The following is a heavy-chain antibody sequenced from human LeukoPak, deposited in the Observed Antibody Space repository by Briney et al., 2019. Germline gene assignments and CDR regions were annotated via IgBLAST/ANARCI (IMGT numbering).Heavy chain of an antibody. CDR3: AKATMIIGGFDY. CDR2: ISASGGTI. D-gene: IGHD3-22*01. CDR1: GFTFSDNA. J-gene: IGHJ4*02. V-gene: IGHV3-23*01. Sequence: GGSLRLSCAASGFTFSDNAMSWVRQAPGKGLEWVSAISASGGTIYYADSVKGRFIISRDNSKNTLYLQMHSLRVEDTAVYYCAKATMIIGGFDYWGQGTLVTVSS.